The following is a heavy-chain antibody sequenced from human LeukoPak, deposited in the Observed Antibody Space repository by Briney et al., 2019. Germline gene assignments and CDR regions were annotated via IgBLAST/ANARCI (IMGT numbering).Heavy chain of an antibody. D-gene: IGHD2-21*02. J-gene: IGHJ6*02. CDR1: GFTFSSYW. CDR3: ARDHCGGDCYYYYYYGMDV. CDR2: INSDGSST. Sequence: PGGSLRLSCAASGFTFSSYWMHWVRQAPGKGLAWVSRINSDGSSTSYADSVKGRFTISRDNAKNTLYLQMNSLSAEDTAVYYCARDHCGGDCYYYYYYGMDVWGQGTTVTVSS. V-gene: IGHV3-74*01.